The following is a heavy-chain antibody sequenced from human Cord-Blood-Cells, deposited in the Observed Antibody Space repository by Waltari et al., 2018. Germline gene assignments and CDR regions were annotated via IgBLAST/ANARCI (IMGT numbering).Heavy chain of an antibody. J-gene: IGHJ4*02. CDR2: ISYDGSNK. V-gene: IGHV3-30*18. CDR1: GVTFSSYG. Sequence: QVQLVESGGGVVQPGRSLRLSCAASGVTFSSYGMHWVRQAPGKGLEWVAVISYDGSNKYYADSVKGRFTISRDNSKNTLYLQMNSLRAEDTAVYYCAKDALDYWGQGTLVTVSS. CDR3: AKDALDY.